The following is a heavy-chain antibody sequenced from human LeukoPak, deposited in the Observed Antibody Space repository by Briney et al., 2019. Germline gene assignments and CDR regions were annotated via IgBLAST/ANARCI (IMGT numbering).Heavy chain of an antibody. J-gene: IGHJ4*02. Sequence: GGSLRLSCAASGFTFSSYAMSWVRQAPGKGLEWVSGISGSGGSTYYADSVKGRFTISRDNSKNTLYLQMNSLRAEDTAVYYCAKDRRYYDSSGYLAALDYWGQGTLVTVSS. D-gene: IGHD3-22*01. CDR3: AKDRRYYDSSGYLAALDY. CDR2: ISGSGGST. CDR1: GFTFSSYA. V-gene: IGHV3-23*01.